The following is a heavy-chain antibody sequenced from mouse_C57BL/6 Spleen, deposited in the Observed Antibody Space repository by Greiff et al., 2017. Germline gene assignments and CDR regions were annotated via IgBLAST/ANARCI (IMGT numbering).Heavy chain of an antibody. CDR3: ARYYGNYEAMDY. V-gene: IGHV2-2*01. D-gene: IGHD2-1*01. CDR2: IWRGGST. CDR1: GFSLTSYG. J-gene: IGHJ4*01. Sequence: VKLMESGPGLVQPSQSLSITCTVSGFSLTSYGVHWVRQSPGKGLEWLGVIWRGGSTDYNAAFISRLSISKDNSKSQVFFKMNSLQADDTAIYYCARYYGNYEAMDYWGQGTSVTVSS.